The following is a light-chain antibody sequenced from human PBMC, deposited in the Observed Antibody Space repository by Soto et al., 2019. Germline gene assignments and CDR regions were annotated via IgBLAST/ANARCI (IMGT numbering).Light chain of an antibody. CDR2: AAS. J-gene: IGKJ5*01. Sequence: DIQLTQSPSFLSASVGDRVTITCRASQGISSYLAWYQQKPGKAPKLLIYAASTLQSGVPSRFSGSGSGTEFTLTISSLQPDDFAVYYCQQYNNWPAITFGQGTRLEIK. CDR3: QQYNNWPAIT. V-gene: IGKV1-9*01. CDR1: QGISSY.